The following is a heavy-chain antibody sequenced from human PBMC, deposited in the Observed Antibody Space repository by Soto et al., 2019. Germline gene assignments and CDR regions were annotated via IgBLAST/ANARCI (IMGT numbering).Heavy chain of an antibody. CDR1: GFTFSSYG. Sequence: VQLVESGGGVVQPGRSLRLSCAASGFTFSSYGMHWVRQAPGKGLEWVAVIWYDGSNKYYADSVKGRFTISRDNSKNTLYLQMNSLRAEDTAVYYCARGFVYNWFDPWGQGTLVTVSS. V-gene: IGHV3-33*01. D-gene: IGHD2-15*01. CDR2: IWYDGSNK. CDR3: ARGFVYNWFDP. J-gene: IGHJ5*02.